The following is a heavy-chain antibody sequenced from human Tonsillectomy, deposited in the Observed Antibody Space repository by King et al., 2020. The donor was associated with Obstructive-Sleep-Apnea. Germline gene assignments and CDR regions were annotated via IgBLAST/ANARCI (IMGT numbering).Heavy chain of an antibody. D-gene: IGHD3-9*01. J-gene: IGHJ4*02. CDR1: GGSISSSSYY. CDR2: IYYSGTT. CDR3: ARRPFTVLRYFDWSEYYFDY. V-gene: IGHV4-39*07. Sequence: LQLQESGPGLVKPSETLSLTCTVSGGSISSSSYYWGWIRQPPGKGLEWIGRIYYSGTTYYNPSLKSPVTISVDTPKNQFSLKLSSVTAADTAVYYCARRPFTVLRYFDWSEYYFDYWGQGTLVTVSS.